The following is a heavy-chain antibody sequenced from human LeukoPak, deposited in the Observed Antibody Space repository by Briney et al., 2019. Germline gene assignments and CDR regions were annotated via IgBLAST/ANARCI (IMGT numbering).Heavy chain of an antibody. V-gene: IGHV1-69*13. CDR2: IIPIFGTA. D-gene: IGHD6-19*01. CDR3: ARAVAGRDDAFDI. Sequence: SVKVSCKASGGTFSSYAISWVRQAPGQGLEWMGGIIPIFGTANYAQKFQGRVTITADESTSTAYMELSSLRSEDTAVYYCARAVAGRDDAFDIWGQGTMVTVSS. CDR1: GGTFSSYA. J-gene: IGHJ3*02.